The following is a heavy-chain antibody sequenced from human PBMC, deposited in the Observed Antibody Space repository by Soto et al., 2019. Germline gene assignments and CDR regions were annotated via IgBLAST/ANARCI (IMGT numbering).Heavy chain of an antibody. CDR1: AGPCIPYY. CDR3: ARGRGKCKSTSCFPPLYY. CDR2: ISHSGTTT. J-gene: IGHJ6*01. D-gene: IGHD2-2*01. V-gene: IGHV4-34*01. Sequence: SETLSLTGAVCAGPCIPYYWCWIRQPPGKGLEWVGEISHSGTTTNYNPSLKSRVTISVDTSKNQFSLELSSVTAADTAMYYCARGRGKCKSTSCFPPLYY.